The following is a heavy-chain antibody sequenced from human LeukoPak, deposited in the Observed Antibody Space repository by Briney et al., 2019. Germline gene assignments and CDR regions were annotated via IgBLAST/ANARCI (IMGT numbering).Heavy chain of an antibody. J-gene: IGHJ4*02. V-gene: IGHV3-53*01. D-gene: IGHD5-24*01. CDR2: IYSGGST. CDR1: GVTGAKIS. CDR3: ARGSGWLQFFDY. Sequence: GSRSIPFAASGVTGAKISTHRLPHTRLHSLGGLSVIYSGGSTYYADSVKGRFTISRDNSKNTLYLQMNSLRAEDTAVYYCARGSGWLQFFDYWGQGTLVTVSS.